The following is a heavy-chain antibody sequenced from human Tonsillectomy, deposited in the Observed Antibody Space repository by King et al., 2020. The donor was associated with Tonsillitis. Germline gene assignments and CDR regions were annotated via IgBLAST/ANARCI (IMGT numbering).Heavy chain of an antibody. CDR2: IDPSGGRT. Sequence: VQLVESGAEVKKPGASVKVSCKASGYSFTSYYIHWVRQAPGQGLEWMGIIDPSGGRTVYAQKFQGRVTMTRDTSTTTVYMDLSSLSSEDTAVYYCARSSDLGDHWGPGTLVTVS. V-gene: IGHV1-46*01. CDR3: ARSSDLGDH. D-gene: IGHD3-10*01. CDR1: GYSFTSYY. J-gene: IGHJ4*02.